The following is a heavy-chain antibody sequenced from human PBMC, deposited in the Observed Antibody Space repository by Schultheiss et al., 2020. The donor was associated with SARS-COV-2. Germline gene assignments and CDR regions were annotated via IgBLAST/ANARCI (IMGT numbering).Heavy chain of an antibody. CDR1: GFTFSSYA. D-gene: IGHD6-19*01. J-gene: IGHJ4*02. CDR3: AKGIAETGLGPFDY. Sequence: GGSLRLSCTASGFTFSSYAMHWVRQAPGKGLEWVAVIWYDGSNKYYADSVKGRFTISRDNLRNTVYLQMNSLRADDTAVYYCAKGIAETGLGPFDYWGQGTLVTVSS. V-gene: IGHV3-33*03. CDR2: IWYDGSNK.